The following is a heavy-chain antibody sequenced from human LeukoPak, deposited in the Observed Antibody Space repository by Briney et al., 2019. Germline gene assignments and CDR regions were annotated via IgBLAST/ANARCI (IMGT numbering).Heavy chain of an antibody. CDR3: ARLLWESSEPVPDN. D-gene: IGHD2/OR15-2a*01. V-gene: IGHV4-4*07. Sequence: SETLSLTCTVSGASISGYHWSWIRQPAGKGLEWIGHIYSSGSTNYTNYNPSLQSRVTMSGDTSKNQYSLKARSVTAADTAVYYCARLLWESSEPVPDNWGQGTLVIVSS. CDR1: GASISGYH. J-gene: IGHJ4*02. CDR2: IYSSGSTNYT.